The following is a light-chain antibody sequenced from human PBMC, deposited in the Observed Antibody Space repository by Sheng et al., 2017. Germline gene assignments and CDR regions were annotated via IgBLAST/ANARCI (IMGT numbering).Light chain of an antibody. Sequence: DIQMTQSPSSLSASVGDRVTITCRASQDIRNYLAWYQQKPGKVPKLLIFAASTLQSGVPSRFSGSGSGTDFTLTIGSLQPEDVATYFCQKYDAVPGTFGQGTKVE. J-gene: IGKJ1*01. CDR2: AAS. CDR3: QKYDAVPGT. CDR1: QDIRNY. V-gene: IGKV1-27*01.